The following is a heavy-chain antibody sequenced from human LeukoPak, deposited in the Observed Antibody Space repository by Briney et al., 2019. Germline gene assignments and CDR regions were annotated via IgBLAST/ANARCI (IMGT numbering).Heavy chain of an antibody. J-gene: IGHJ4*02. V-gene: IGHV4-4*07. Sequence: ASETLSLTCSVFSDSFTFSQWSWVRQPAGKGLEWLGHISTRGTTNYSPSLESRVTISLDKSKNQFSLRLTAATAADTAMYYCVRVNAGGHFLDYWGQGTLVTVSS. CDR1: SDSFTFSQ. D-gene: IGHD2-21*01. CDR3: VRVNAGGHFLDY. CDR2: ISTRGTT.